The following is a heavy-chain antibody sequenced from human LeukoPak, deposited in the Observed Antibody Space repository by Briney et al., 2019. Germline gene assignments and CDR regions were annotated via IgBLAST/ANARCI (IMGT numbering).Heavy chain of an antibody. CDR2: IKQDGTEK. D-gene: IGHD2-15*01. CDR3: TRDTGCPGGTCYSFYDY. J-gene: IGHJ4*02. CDR1: GFTFSRNW. V-gene: IGHV3-7*01. Sequence: GGSLRLSCAASGFTFSRNWMTWVRQAPGKGLEWVANIKQDGTEKYYVDSVKGRFTISRDNAENSLYLQMNSLRAEDTAVYYCTRDTGCPGGTCYSFYDYWGQGTLVTVSS.